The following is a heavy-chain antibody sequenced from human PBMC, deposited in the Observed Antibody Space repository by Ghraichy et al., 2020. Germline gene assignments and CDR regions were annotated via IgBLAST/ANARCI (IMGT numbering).Heavy chain of an antibody. CDR1: GGSFSGYY. V-gene: IGHV4-34*01. Sequence: SETLSLTCAVYGGSFSGYYWSWIRQPPGKGLEWIGEINHSGSTNYNPSLKSRVTISVDTSKNQFSLKLSSVTAADTAVYYCARGVVVAATGYYYGMDVWGQGTTVTVSS. CDR2: INHSGST. J-gene: IGHJ6*02. CDR3: ARGVVVAATGYYYGMDV. D-gene: IGHD2-15*01.